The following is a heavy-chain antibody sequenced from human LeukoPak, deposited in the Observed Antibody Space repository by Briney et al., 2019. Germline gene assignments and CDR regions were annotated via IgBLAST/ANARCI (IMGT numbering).Heavy chain of an antibody. Sequence: GGSLRLSCAASGFTFSSYDMHWVRQPTGKGLEWVSTIGTAGDTYYPGSVKGRFTISRENAKNSLYLQMNSLRAGDTAVYYCARSRDGYNLWYFDLWGRGTLVTVSS. D-gene: IGHD5-24*01. J-gene: IGHJ2*01. V-gene: IGHV3-13*01. CDR1: GFTFSSYD. CDR2: IGTAGDT. CDR3: ARSRDGYNLWYFDL.